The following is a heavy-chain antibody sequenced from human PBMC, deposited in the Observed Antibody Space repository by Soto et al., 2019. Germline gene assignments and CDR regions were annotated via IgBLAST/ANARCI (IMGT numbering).Heavy chain of an antibody. CDR2: IRSKANSYAT. CDR1: GFTFSNYG. D-gene: IGHD2-2*01. CDR3: TRRQDIVLVPAASLFDP. V-gene: IGHV3-73*01. J-gene: IGHJ5*02. Sequence: PGGSLRLSCEASGFTFSNYGMYWVRQASGKGLEWVGRIRSKANSYATAYAASVKGRFTISRDDSKNTAYLQMNSLKTEDTAVYYCTRRQDIVLVPAASLFDPWGQGTLVTVSS.